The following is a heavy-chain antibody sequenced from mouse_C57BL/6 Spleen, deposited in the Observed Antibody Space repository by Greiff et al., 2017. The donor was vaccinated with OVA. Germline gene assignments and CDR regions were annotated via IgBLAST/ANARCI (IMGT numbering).Heavy chain of an antibody. CDR2: INPNNGGT. J-gene: IGHJ4*01. V-gene: IGHV1-18*01. CDR1: GYTFTDYN. CDR3: ARSSLYGSSYRYYAMDY. D-gene: IGHD1-1*01. Sequence: VQLKQSGPELVKPGASVKIPCKASGYTFTDYNMDWVKQSHGKSLEWIGDINPNNGGTIYNQKFKGKATLTVDKSSSTAYMELRSLTSEDTAVYYCARSSLYGSSYRYYAMDYWGQGTSVTVSS.